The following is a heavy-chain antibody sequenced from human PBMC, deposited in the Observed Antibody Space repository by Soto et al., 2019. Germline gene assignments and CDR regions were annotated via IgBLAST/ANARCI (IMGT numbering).Heavy chain of an antibody. CDR1: GFSFSAYA. Sequence: GSLRLSCGASGFSFSAYAMGWVRQAPGKGLEWVSSISGSGSYTYYTDSVKGRFTISRDNSKNTLYLEMDSLIAEDMAVYYCVKEKVRPFDYWGQGTQVTVSS. CDR3: VKEKVRPFDY. CDR2: ISGSGSYT. V-gene: IGHV3-23*01. J-gene: IGHJ4*02.